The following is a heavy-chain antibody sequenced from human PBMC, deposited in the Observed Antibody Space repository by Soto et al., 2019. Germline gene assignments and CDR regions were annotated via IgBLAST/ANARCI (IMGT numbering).Heavy chain of an antibody. V-gene: IGHV3-30*18. Sequence: GGSLRLSCAASGFTFSSYGMHWVRQAPGKGLEWVAVISYDGSNKYYADSVKGRFTISRDNSKNTLYLQMNSLRAEDTAVYYCAKDGPSSSSWYYWGQGTLVTVSS. CDR2: ISYDGSNK. D-gene: IGHD6-13*01. CDR3: AKDGPSSSSWYY. J-gene: IGHJ4*02. CDR1: GFTFSSYG.